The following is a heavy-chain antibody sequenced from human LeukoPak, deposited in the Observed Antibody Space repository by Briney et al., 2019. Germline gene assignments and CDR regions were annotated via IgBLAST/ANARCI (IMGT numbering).Heavy chain of an antibody. J-gene: IGHJ4*02. V-gene: IGHV3-53*01. CDR2: IYSGGST. CDR3: AREDSAMGYDY. CDR1: GFTFSSYA. Sequence: PGGSLSLSCAASGFTFSSYAMSWVRQAPGKGLEWVSVIYSGGSTYYADSVKGRFTISRDNSKNTLYLQMNSLRAEDTAVYYCAREDSAMGYDYWGQGTLVTVSS. D-gene: IGHD5-18*01.